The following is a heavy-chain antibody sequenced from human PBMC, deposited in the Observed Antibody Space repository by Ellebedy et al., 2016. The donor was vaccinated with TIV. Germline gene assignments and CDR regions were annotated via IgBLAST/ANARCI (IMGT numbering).Heavy chain of an antibody. V-gene: IGHV3-23*01. CDR3: AKNVDRSSKDY. D-gene: IGHD3-22*01. CDR1: GFTFSRSA. Sequence: PGGSLRLSCAASGFTFSRSALSWVRQTPAKGLEWVARTSSWDYGGGTFYADSVRGRFTISRDDSRNTVHLQMIRLRAEDTALYYCAKNVDRSSKDYWGQGTLVTGSS. CDR2: TSSWDYGGGT. J-gene: IGHJ4*02.